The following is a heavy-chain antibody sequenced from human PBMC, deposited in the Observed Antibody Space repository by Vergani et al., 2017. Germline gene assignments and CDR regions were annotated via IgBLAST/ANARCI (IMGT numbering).Heavy chain of an antibody. V-gene: IGHV4-38-2*02. CDR3: AREGAGYSSSWYRGGFDP. CDR1: GYSVGSGYY. D-gene: IGHD6-13*01. J-gene: IGHJ5*02. Sequence: QVDLQESGPGLVKSSETLSLNCAVSGYSVGSGYYWGWIRQPPGRGLEWIGCVHRNGNTYYTSSLKSRVTISVDTSKNQFSLKLSSVTAADTAVYYCAREGAGYSSSWYRGGFDPWGQGTLVTVSS. CDR2: VHRNGNT.